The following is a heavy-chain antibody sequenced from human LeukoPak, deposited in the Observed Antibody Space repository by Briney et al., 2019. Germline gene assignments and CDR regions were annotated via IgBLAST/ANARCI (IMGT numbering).Heavy chain of an antibody. D-gene: IGHD6-13*01. CDR3: ARAGSSSWYGWFDP. V-gene: IGHV3-21*05. CDR1: GFTFSSYS. J-gene: IGHJ5*02. CDR2: ISDSSTYV. Sequence: GGSLRLSCTASGFTFSSYSMNWVRQAPGKGLEWLSYISDSSTYVYYADSVKGRFTVSRDNAKNSVYLQMSSLRAEDTAVYYCARAGSSSWYGWFDPWGQGTLVTVSS.